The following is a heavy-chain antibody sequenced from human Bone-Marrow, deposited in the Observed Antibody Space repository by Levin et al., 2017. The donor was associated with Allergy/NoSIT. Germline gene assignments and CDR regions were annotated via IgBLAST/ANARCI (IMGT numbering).Heavy chain of an antibody. Sequence: LSLTCAASGFTFRTSWMHWVRQAPGKGLVWVSRIDSDGSSTSYADSVKGRFTTSRDNAKNTLSLQMNSLRAEETAVYYCAREFPLRLGELSSLPDYWGQGTLVTVSS. CDR3: AREFPLRLGELSSLPDY. V-gene: IGHV3-74*01. CDR1: GFTFRTSW. D-gene: IGHD3-16*02. J-gene: IGHJ4*02. CDR2: IDSDGSST.